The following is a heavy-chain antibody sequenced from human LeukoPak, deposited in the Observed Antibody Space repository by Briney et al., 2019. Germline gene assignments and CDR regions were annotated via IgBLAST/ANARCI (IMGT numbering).Heavy chain of an antibody. CDR2: ISSSSSYI. V-gene: IGHV3-21*01. CDR1: GFTFSNYW. CDR3: ARDDIVRGSSFDF. Sequence: GGSLRLSCAASGFTFSNYWMHWVRQAPGKGLEWVSSISSSSSYIYYADSVKGRFTISRDNAKNSLHLQMNSLRAEDTAVYYCARDDIVRGSSFDFWGQGTLVTVSS. D-gene: IGHD1-26*01. J-gene: IGHJ4*02.